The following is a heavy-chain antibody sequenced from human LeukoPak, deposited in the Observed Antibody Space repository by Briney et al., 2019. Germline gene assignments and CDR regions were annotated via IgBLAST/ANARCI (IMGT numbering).Heavy chain of an antibody. CDR2: VYPRDSDN. D-gene: IGHD6-19*01. CDR1: GYTFDRSW. J-gene: IGHJ6*03. Sequence: GEALKISCQASGYTFDRSWICWVRQMPGKVFQWLGIVYPRDSDNRYRPSVQGHVTITADTSIDTAYLQWRSLRASDAANYFCVRQIAVAGRTTSEYWYYIDFWRKGTAVSVSS. V-gene: IGHV5-51*01. CDR3: VRQIAVAGRTTSEYWYYIDF.